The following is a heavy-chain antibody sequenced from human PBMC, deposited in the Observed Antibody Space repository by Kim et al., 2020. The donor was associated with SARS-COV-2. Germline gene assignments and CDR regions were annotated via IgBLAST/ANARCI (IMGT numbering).Heavy chain of an antibody. V-gene: IGHV1-18*01. CDR2: ISAYNGNT. Sequence: ASVKVSCKASGYTFTSYGISWVRQAPGQGLEWMGWISAYNGNTNYAQKLQGRVTMTTDTSTSTAYMELRSLRSDDTAVYYCAREIREMVRGVTHIYYFDYWGQGTLVTVSS. CDR3: AREIREMVRGVTHIYYFDY. CDR1: GYTFTSYG. J-gene: IGHJ4*02. D-gene: IGHD3-10*01.